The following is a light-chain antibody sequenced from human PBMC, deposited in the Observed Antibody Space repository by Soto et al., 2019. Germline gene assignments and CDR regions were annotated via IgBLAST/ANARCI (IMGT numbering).Light chain of an antibody. CDR2: EVN. CDR3: SAYKTSRTYV. Sequence: QSALTQPASVSGSPGQSITISCTGTSSDIGAYNYVSWYQHHPGTAPKGIIYEVNNRPSGVYYRFSGSKSGNTAYLTISGLQAEDEADYYCSAYKTSRTYVFGSGTKLTV. V-gene: IGLV2-14*01. CDR1: SSDIGAYNY. J-gene: IGLJ1*01.